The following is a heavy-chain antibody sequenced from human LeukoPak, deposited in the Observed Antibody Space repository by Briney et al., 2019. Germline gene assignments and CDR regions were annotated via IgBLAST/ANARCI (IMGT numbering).Heavy chain of an antibody. V-gene: IGHV1-18*01. J-gene: IGHJ5*02. CDR2: ISAYNGNT. CDR1: GYTFTSCG. CDR3: ARGDAPYGDYRNWFDP. D-gene: IGHD4-17*01. Sequence: ASVKVSFKASGYTFTSCGISWVRQATGQGLEWMGWISAYNGNTNYAQKLQGRVTMTTDTSTSTAYMELRSLRSDDTAVYYCARGDAPYGDYRNWFDPWGQGTLVTVSS.